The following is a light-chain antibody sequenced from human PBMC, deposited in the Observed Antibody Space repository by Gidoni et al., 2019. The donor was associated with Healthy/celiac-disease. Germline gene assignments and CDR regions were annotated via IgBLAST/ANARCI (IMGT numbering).Light chain of an antibody. CDR1: QGISSY. J-gene: IGKJ2*01. V-gene: IGKV1-9*01. Sequence: IPLTQSPSFLSASVGDRVTITCRASQGISSYLAWYQQKPGKAPKLLIYAASTLQSGVPSRFSGSGSGTEFTLTISSLQPEEFATYYCQQLNSYPVTFGQGTKLEIK. CDR3: QQLNSYPVT. CDR2: AAS.